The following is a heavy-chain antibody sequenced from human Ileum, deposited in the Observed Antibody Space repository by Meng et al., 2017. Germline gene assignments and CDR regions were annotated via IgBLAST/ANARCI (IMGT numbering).Heavy chain of an antibody. D-gene: IGHD4-23*01. V-gene: IGHV4-4*03. CDR3: ARHGGYSQDF. Sequence: QLPSPGPGTGLVSPPGSLTLTWSFVSGSISSTTSWSWVRQPPGKGLEWIGQISHSGSAYYNPSLKSRVTMSVDKSKSQFSLMLTSVTAADTAIYYCARHGGYSQDFWGQGTLVTVSS. J-gene: IGHJ4*02. CDR1: SGSISSTTS. CDR2: ISHSGSA.